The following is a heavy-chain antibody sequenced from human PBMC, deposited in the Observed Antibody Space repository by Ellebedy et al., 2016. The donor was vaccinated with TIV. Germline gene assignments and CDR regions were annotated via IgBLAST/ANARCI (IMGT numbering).Heavy chain of an antibody. J-gene: IGHJ5*02. CDR1: GFTVSGHY. V-gene: IGHV3-66*01. CDR2: IYSGGDT. CDR3: VREGRTGWFDP. D-gene: IGHD1-1*01. Sequence: GESLKISXAASGFTVSGHYMSWVRPAPGKGLEWVSLIYSGGDTYYADSVNGRFTISRDISNNTLYLQMKNLRAEDTAVYYCVREGRTGWFDPWGQGTLVTVSS.